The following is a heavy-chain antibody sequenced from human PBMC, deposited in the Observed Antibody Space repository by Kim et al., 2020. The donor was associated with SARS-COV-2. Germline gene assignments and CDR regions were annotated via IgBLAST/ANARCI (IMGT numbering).Heavy chain of an antibody. Sequence: SVKVSCKASGGTFSSYAISWVRQAPGQGLEWMGGIIPIFGTANYAQKFQGRVTITADESTSTAYMELSSLRSEDTAVYYCARGRGYSGYDKILSYWGQGTLVTVSS. V-gene: IGHV1-69*13. J-gene: IGHJ4*02. CDR1: GGTFSSYA. CDR2: IIPIFGTA. D-gene: IGHD5-12*01. CDR3: ARGRGYSGYDKILSY.